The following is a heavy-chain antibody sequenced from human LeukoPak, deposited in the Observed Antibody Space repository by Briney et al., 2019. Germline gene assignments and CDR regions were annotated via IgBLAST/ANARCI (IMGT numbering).Heavy chain of an antibody. CDR2: ISAYNGNT. J-gene: IGHJ4*02. D-gene: IGHD3-3*01. Sequence: ASVKVSCKASGYTFTSYGISWVRQAPRPGLEWMGWISAYNGNTNYAQKLQGRVTMTTDTSTSTAYMELRSLRSDDTAVYYCARSKGRYYDFWSGPGTADYWGQGTLVTVSS. CDR1: GYTFTSYG. CDR3: ARSKGRYYDFWSGPGTADY. V-gene: IGHV1-18*01.